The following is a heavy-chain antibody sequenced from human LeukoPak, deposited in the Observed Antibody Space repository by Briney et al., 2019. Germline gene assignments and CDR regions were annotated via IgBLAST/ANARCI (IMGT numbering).Heavy chain of an antibody. CDR3: ARDSVNYVWGRYLDY. V-gene: IGHV1-69*05. CDR1: GGTFSSYA. Sequence: SVKVSCKASGGTFSSYAISWVRQAPGQGLEWIGRIIPIFGTANYAQKFQGRVTITTDESTSTAYMELSSQRSEDTAVYYCARDSVNYVWGRYLDYWGQGTLVTVSS. D-gene: IGHD3-16*02. J-gene: IGHJ4*02. CDR2: IIPIFGTA.